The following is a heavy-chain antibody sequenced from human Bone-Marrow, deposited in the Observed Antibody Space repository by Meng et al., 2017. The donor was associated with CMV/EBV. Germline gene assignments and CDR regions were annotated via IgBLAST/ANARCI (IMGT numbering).Heavy chain of an antibody. D-gene: IGHD3-3*01. CDR2: IYYSGST. CDR1: SSSSYY. Sequence: SSSSYYWGWIRQPPGKGLEWIGSIYYSGSTYYNPSLKSRVTISVDTSKNQFSLKLSSVTAADTAVYYCARSGVFTIFGVDSYNWFDPWGQGTLVTVSS. V-gene: IGHV4-39*07. CDR3: ARSGVFTIFGVDSYNWFDP. J-gene: IGHJ5*02.